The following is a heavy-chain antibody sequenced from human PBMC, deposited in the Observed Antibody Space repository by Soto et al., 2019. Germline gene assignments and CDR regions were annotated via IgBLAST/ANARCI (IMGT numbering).Heavy chain of an antibody. D-gene: IGHD2-2*01. J-gene: IGHJ6*02. CDR3: AREIVPAALGGYYYYYYGMDV. CDR1: GGSNNRYY. Sequence: PSQSLPGTGTVSGGSNNRYYWSWIRQPAGKGLAWIGRIYTSGSTNYNPSLKSRVTMSVDTSKNQFSLKLSSVTAADTAGYYCAREIVPAALGGYYYYYYGMDVWGQGTTVTVSS. CDR2: IYTSGST. V-gene: IGHV4-4*07.